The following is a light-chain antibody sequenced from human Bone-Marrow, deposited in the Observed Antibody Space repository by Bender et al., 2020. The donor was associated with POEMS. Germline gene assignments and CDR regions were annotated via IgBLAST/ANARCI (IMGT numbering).Light chain of an antibody. J-gene: IGLJ1*01. CDR2: EDT. CDR3: QSQDTSETYDV. CDR1: ALPRQY. V-gene: IGLV3-25*03. Sequence: SYELTQPPSVSVSPGQTAGITCSGDALPRQYGYWYQQKPGQSPVLLIYEDTERPSGIPERFSGSRSGTTVTLTISGVQADDEADYYCQSQDTSETYDVFGTGTKVTVL.